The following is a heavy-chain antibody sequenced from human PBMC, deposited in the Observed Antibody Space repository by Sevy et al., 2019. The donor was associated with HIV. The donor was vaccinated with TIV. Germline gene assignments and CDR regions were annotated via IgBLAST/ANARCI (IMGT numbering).Heavy chain of an antibody. CDR1: GFMFSSYA. Sequence: GGSLRLSCSASGFMFSSYAMHWVRQAPGTGLEYLSAISSDGSDTYYPDSVRGRFIVSRDNSKNMVYLQMNSLRIEDTATYYCVKDQKGRIFGAISDLEYWGQGALVTVSS. D-gene: IGHD3-3*01. CDR2: ISSDGSDT. J-gene: IGHJ4*02. V-gene: IGHV3-64D*06. CDR3: VKDQKGRIFGAISDLEY.